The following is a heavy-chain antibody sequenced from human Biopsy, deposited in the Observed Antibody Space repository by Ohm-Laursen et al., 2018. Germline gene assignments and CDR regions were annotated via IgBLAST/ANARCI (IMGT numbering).Heavy chain of an antibody. CDR2: ISGYNGNT. CDR1: GYSFNNYG. CDR3: ARAALPLYLDN. J-gene: IGHJ4*02. Sequence: ASVKVSCKASGYSFNNYGINWVRQAPGQGLEWMGRISGYNGNTKYAQKFQGRATMTTDTSTSAVYMEVRSLRSDDTAVYYCARAALPLYLDNWGQGTRVTVSS. V-gene: IGHV1-18*01. D-gene: IGHD2-2*02.